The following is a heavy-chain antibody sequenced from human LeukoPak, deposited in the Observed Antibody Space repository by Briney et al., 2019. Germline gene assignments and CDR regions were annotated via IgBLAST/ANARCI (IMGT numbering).Heavy chain of an antibody. CDR3: AREDWFHFDY. D-gene: IGHD3-10*01. Sequence: PGGSLRLSCAASGFAFSSSWISWVRQAPGKGLEWVANINKDATAKYYVDSVKGRFTISRDNAKNSLYLQMNGLRAEDTAVYYCAREDWFHFDYWGQGTLVTVSS. CDR1: GFAFSSSW. J-gene: IGHJ4*02. V-gene: IGHV3-7*03. CDR2: INKDATAK.